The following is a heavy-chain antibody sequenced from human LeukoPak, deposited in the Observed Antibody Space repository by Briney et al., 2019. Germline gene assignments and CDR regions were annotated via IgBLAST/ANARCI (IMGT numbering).Heavy chain of an antibody. CDR3: ATPYSGGYQGLDI. D-gene: IGHD1-26*01. CDR2: IYYSGST. V-gene: IGHV4-39*01. Sequence: SETLSLTCTVSGGSISSNKNYWGWIRQPPGKGLEWIGSIYYSGSTYYNPTLKSRVTIFVDTSKNQFSLKLSSVTAADTAVYYCATPYSGGYQGLDIWGQGTMVTVSS. CDR1: GGSISSNKNY. J-gene: IGHJ3*02.